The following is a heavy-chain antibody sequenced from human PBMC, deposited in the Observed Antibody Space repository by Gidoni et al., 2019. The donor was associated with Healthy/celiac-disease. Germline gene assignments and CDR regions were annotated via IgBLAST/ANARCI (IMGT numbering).Heavy chain of an antibody. CDR1: GGSISSGCYY. CDR3: ARDQKEYGSGSYEVFDY. D-gene: IGHD3-10*01. V-gene: IGHV4-31*03. Sequence: QVQLQESGPGLVKPSQTLSLTCSVSGGSISSGCYYWSWIRQHPGKGLEWIGYIYYSGSTYYNPSLKSRVTISVDTSKNQFSLKLSSVTAADTAVYYCARDQKEYGSGSYEVFDYWGQGTLVTVSS. CDR2: IYYSGST. J-gene: IGHJ4*02.